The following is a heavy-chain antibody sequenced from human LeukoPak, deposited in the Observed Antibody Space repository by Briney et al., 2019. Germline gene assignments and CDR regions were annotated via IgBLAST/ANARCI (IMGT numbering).Heavy chain of an antibody. D-gene: IGHD6-19*01. V-gene: IGHV4-59*08. Sequence: SETLSLTCTVSGGSISSYYWSWIRQPPGKGLEWIGYIYYSGSTNYNPSLKSRVTISVDTSKNQFFLKLSSVTAADTAVYYCAVTYSSGWYVAFDIWGQGTMVTVSS. J-gene: IGHJ3*02. CDR3: AVTYSSGWYVAFDI. CDR2: IYYSGST. CDR1: GGSISSYY.